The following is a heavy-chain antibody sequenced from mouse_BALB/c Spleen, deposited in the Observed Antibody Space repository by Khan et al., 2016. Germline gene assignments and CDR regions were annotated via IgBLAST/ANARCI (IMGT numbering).Heavy chain of an antibody. CDR1: GFDFSRYW. J-gene: IGHJ3*01. D-gene: IGHD1-2*01. CDR3: ARLHYYGRFAY. CDR2: INPDSSTI. V-gene: IGHV4-1*02. Sequence: EVELVESGGGLVQPGGSLKLSCAASGFDFSRYWMSWVRQAPGKGLEWIGEINPDSSTINYTPSLKDKFIISRDNAKHTLYLQMSKVRSEDTALYYCARLHYYGRFAYWGQGTLVTVSA.